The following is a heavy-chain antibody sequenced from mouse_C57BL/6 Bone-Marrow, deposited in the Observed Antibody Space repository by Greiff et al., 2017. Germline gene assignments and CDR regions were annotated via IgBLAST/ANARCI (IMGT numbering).Heavy chain of an antibody. J-gene: IGHJ4*01. D-gene: IGHD2-4*01. Sequence: EVQLQESGPGLVKPSPSLSLTCSVTGYSITSGYYWNWIRQFPGNKLEWMGYISNDGSNNYNPSLKNRISITRDTSKNQFFLKLNSVTTEDTASYYCASSLYDDYEDYYAMDYWGEGTSVTVSS. V-gene: IGHV3-6*01. CDR3: ASSLYDDYEDYYAMDY. CDR2: ISNDGSN. CDR1: GYSITSGYY.